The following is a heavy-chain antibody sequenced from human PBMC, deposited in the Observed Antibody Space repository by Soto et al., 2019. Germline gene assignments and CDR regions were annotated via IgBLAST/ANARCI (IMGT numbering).Heavy chain of an antibody. CDR3: ARALDRETWFDP. D-gene: IGHD3-22*01. CDR1: GGSISSGDYY. CDR2: IYYSGST. Sequence: QVQLQESGPGLVKPSQTLSLTCTVSGGSISSGDYYWSLIRHPPGKGLEWIGYIYYSGSTYYNPSLRSRVTISVDTSKNQFSLKLSSVTAADTAVYYCARALDRETWFDPWGQGTLVTVSS. J-gene: IGHJ5*02. V-gene: IGHV4-30-4*01.